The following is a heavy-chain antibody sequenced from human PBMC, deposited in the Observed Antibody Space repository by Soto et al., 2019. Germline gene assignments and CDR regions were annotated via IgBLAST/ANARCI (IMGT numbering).Heavy chain of an antibody. V-gene: IGHV1-8*01. CDR1: GYTFTSYD. CDR2: MNPNSGNT. J-gene: IGHJ3*02. D-gene: IGHD3-3*01. Sequence: ASVKVSCKASGYTFTSYDINWVGQATGQGLEWMGWMNPNSGNTGYAQKFQGRVTMTRNTSISTAYMELSSLRSEDTAVYYCARAIFGLGKDRDAFAIWGQGTMVTVSS. CDR3: ARAIFGLGKDRDAFAI.